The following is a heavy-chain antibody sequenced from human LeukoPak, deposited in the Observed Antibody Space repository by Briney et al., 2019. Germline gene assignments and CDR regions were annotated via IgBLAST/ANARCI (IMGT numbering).Heavy chain of an antibody. CDR2: TYYSGST. D-gene: IGHD3-10*01. CDR1: GGSISSSSYY. V-gene: IGHV4-39*01. Sequence: SETLSLTCTASGGSISSSSYYWGWIRQPPGKGLEWIGSTYYSGSTYYNPSLKSRVTISVDTSKNQFSLKLSSVTAADTAVYYCARSPKLLWFGTYYYYMDVWGKGTTVTVSS. CDR3: ARSPKLLWFGTYYYYMDV. J-gene: IGHJ6*03.